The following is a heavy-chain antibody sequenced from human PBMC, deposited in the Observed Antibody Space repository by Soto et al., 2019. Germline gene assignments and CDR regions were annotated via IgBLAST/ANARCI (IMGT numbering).Heavy chain of an antibody. J-gene: IGHJ3*02. CDR2: IKSKTDGGTT. CDR3: TMDFGDDYVWGSWVVDI. D-gene: IGHD3-16*01. V-gene: IGHV3-15*07. CDR1: GFTFSNAW. Sequence: EVQLVESGGGLVKPGGSLRLSCAASGFTFSNAWMNWVRQAPGKGLEWVGRIKSKTDGGTTDYAAPVKGRFTISRDDSKNTLYLQMNSLKTEDTAVYYCTMDFGDDYVWGSWVVDIWGQGTMVTVSS.